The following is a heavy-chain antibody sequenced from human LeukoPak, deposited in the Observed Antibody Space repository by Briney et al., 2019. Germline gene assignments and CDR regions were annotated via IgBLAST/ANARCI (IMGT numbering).Heavy chain of an antibody. V-gene: IGHV3-30*18. CDR2: ISYDGSNK. D-gene: IGHD2-2*01. Sequence: GGSLRLSCAASGFTFSNYGMHWVRQAPGKGLEWVAVISYDGSNKYYSDSVKGRFTISRDNSKNTLYLQMNSLRAEDTGVYYCAKDSCSSTSCYEDFWGQGTLATVSS. CDR3: AKDSCSSTSCYEDF. CDR1: GFTFSNYG. J-gene: IGHJ4*02.